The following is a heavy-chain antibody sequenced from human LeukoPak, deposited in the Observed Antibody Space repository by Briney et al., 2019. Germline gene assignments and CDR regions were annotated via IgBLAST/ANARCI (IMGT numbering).Heavy chain of an antibody. Sequence: SETLSLTCTVSGGSMSINNYYWAWIRQPPGKGLEWIGSIYYTGTTYYNPSLKSRVTISVDKSKNQFSLKLSSVTAADTAVYYCARGDIVVVPAAMEGWFDPWGQGTLVTVSS. CDR2: IYYTGTT. CDR3: ARGDIVVVPAAMEGWFDP. V-gene: IGHV4-39*07. CDR1: GGSMSINNYY. D-gene: IGHD2-2*01. J-gene: IGHJ5*02.